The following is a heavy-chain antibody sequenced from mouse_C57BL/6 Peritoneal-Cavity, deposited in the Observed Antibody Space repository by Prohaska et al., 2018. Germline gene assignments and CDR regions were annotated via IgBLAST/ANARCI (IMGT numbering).Heavy chain of an antibody. J-gene: IGHJ4*01. CDR1: GFTFTDYY. CDR3: ARWGYYGSSLMDY. Sequence: EVKLVESGGGLVQPGGSLSLSCAASGFTFTDYYMSWVRQPPGKALVWFGFIRNKANGYTTEYSASVKGRFTISRDNSQSILYLQMNALRAEDSATYYCARWGYYGSSLMDYWGQGTSVTVSS. V-gene: IGHV7-3*01. D-gene: IGHD1-1*01. CDR2: IRNKANGYTT.